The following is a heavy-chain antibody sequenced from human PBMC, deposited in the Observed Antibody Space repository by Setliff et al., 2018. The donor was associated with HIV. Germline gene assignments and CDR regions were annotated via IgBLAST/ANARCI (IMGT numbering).Heavy chain of an antibody. CDR1: GFTFRNAW. V-gene: IGHV3-15*01. Sequence: GGSLRLSCAASGFTFRNAWMSWVRQAPGKGLEWVGRIKSKTDGGTTDYAAPVKGRFTISRDDSKNTLYLQMNSLRAEDTALYYCARTHGCDCSRTSCSPACDAFDIWGQGTMVTVSS. D-gene: IGHD2-2*01. CDR3: ARTHGCDCSRTSCSPACDAFDI. J-gene: IGHJ3*02. CDR2: IKSKTDGGTT.